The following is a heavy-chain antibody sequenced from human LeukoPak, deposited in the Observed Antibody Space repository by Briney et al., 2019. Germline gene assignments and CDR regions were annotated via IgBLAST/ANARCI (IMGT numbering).Heavy chain of an antibody. V-gene: IGHV4-39*01. D-gene: IGHD6-19*01. J-gene: IGHJ4*02. Sequence: SETLSLTCTVSGGSISSSSYYWGWIRQPPGKGLEWIGNIYYSGSTYYNPSLKRRVTISADTSKNQFSLKLSSVTAADSAMYYCARLGSSAPLYYFDYWGQGTLVTVSS. CDR1: GGSISSSSYY. CDR2: IYYSGST. CDR3: ARLGSSAPLYYFDY.